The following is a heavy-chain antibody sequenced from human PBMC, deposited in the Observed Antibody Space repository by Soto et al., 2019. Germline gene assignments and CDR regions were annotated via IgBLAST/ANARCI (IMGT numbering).Heavy chain of an antibody. D-gene: IGHD2-2*01. Sequence: SETLSLTCTVSGGSISSGGYYWSLIRQHPGKGLEWIGYIYYSGSTYYNPSLKSRVTISVDTSKNQFSLKLSSVTAADTAAYYCAREGYCSSTSCQNSAYYDYGMDVWGQGTTVTVPS. CDR2: IYYSGST. CDR1: GGSISSGGYY. J-gene: IGHJ6*02. V-gene: IGHV4-31*03. CDR3: AREGYCSSTSCQNSAYYDYGMDV.